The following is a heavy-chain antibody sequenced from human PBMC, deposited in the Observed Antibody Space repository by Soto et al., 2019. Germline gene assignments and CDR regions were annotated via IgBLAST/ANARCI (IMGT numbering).Heavy chain of an antibody. D-gene: IGHD6-13*01. V-gene: IGHV1-18*01. J-gene: IGHJ5*02. CDR1: GYTFTSYG. CDR2: ISAYNGNT. CDR3: AREPPRATAGLNYFDP. Sequence: GASVKVSCKASGYTFTSYGISWVRQAPGQGLEWMGWISAYNGNTNYAQKLQGRVTMTTDTSTSTAFLELRSLTYDDTAVYYCAREPPRATAGLNYFDPWGQGTLVTVSS.